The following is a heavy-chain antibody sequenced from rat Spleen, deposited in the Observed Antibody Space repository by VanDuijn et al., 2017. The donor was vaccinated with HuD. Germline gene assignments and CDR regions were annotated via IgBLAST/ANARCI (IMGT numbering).Heavy chain of an antibody. D-gene: IGHD1-9*01. Sequence: EVQLVESGGGLVQPGNPLKLSCAASGFPFSDYAMAWVRQSPTKGLEWVATISYDGTTTYYRDSVKGRFTISCDNAKNTLYLQLDSLRSADTATYYCARRHYGYTDYFDYWGQGVMVTVSS. V-gene: IGHV5-17*01. CDR3: ARRHYGYTDYFDY. CDR2: ISYDGTTT. CDR1: GFPFSDYA. J-gene: IGHJ2*01.